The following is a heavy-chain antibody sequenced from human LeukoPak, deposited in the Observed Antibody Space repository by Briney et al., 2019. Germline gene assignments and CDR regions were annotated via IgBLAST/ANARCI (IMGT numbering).Heavy chain of an antibody. CDR1: GFTFSSFG. CDR2: IWYDGSKK. J-gene: IGHJ4*02. V-gene: IGHV3-33*01. CDR3: ARPPED. Sequence: GGSLRLSCAASGFTFSSFGMHWVRQAPGKGLEWVAVIWYDGSKKNYADSVRGRFTISRDNSKNTLYLQMNSQRAEDTGVYYCARPPEDWGQGTLVTVSS.